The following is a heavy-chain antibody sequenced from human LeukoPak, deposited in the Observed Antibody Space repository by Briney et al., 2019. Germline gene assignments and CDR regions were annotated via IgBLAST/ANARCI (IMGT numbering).Heavy chain of an antibody. J-gene: IGHJ3*02. D-gene: IGHD3-3*01. CDR3: AKGERITIFGVVMHDAFDI. CDR2: ISGSGGST. Sequence: PGGSLRLSCAASGFTFSSYAMSWVRQAPGKGLEWVSAISGSGGSTYYADSVKGRFTISRDNSKNTLYPQMNSLRAEDTAVYYCAKGERITIFGVVMHDAFDIWGQGTMVTVSS. CDR1: GFTFSSYA. V-gene: IGHV3-23*01.